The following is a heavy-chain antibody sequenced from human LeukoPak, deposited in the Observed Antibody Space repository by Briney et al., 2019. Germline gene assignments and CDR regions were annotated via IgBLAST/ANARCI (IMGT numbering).Heavy chain of an antibody. V-gene: IGHV5-51*01. CDR1: GYSFTSYW. CDR2: IYPGDSDT. J-gene: IGHJ3*02. D-gene: IGHD2-15*01. Sequence: GESLKISCKGPGYSFTSYWIGWVRQMPGKGLEWMGIIYPGDSDTRYSPSFQGQVTISADKSISTAYLQWSSLKASDTAMYYCARTFPYCSGGSCYGDAFDIWGQGTMVTVSS. CDR3: ARTFPYCSGGSCYGDAFDI.